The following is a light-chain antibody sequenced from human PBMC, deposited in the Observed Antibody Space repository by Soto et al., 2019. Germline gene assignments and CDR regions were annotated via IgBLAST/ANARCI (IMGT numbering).Light chain of an antibody. CDR1: QSVGSW. V-gene: IGKV1-5*03. J-gene: IGKJ1*01. CDR3: QQYGSSSPWT. CDR2: KAY. Sequence: DIQMTQSPSTLFASVGDRVTITCRASQSVGSWLAWYQQKPGKAPKLLIYKAYSLESGVPSRFSGSGSGTEFSLTISSLQPDDFASYHCQQYGSSSPWTLGQGIQVEIK.